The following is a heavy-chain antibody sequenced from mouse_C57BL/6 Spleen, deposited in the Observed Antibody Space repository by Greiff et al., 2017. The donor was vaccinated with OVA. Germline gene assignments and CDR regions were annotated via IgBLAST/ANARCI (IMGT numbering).Heavy chain of an antibody. CDR3: AREGDGSRGYFDV. D-gene: IGHD1-1*01. J-gene: IGHJ1*03. Sequence: EVQLQQSGPELVKPGASVKISCKASGYTFTDYYMNWVKQSHGKSLEWIGDINPNNGGTSYNQKFKGKATLTVDKSSSTAYMELRSLTSEDSAVYYCAREGDGSRGYFDVWGTGTTVTVSS. CDR2: INPNNGGT. V-gene: IGHV1-26*01. CDR1: GYTFTDYY.